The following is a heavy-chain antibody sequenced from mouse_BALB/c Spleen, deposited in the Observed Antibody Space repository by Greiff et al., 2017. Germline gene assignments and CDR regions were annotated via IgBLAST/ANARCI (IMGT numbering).Heavy chain of an antibody. Sequence: VQLQESGAELVRPGTSAKISCKASGYTFTNYWLGWVKQRPGHGLEWIGDIYPGGGYTNYNEKFKGKATLTADTSSSTAYMQLSSLTSEDSAVYFCARGEVRNYAMDYWGQGTSVTVSS. D-gene: IGHD2-14*01. V-gene: IGHV1-63*02. CDR2: IYPGGGYT. J-gene: IGHJ4*01. CDR3: ARGEVRNYAMDY. CDR1: GYTFTNYW.